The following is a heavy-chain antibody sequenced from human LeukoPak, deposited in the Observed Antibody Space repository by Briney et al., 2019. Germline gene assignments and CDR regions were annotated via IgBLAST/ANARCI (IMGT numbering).Heavy chain of an antibody. CDR2: ISATGGST. D-gene: IGHD4-17*01. V-gene: IGHV3-64*01. Sequence: PGGSLRLSCASCGFTFSTYIMHWVRQAPGKGLEYVSAISATGGSTYYANSVKGRFTISRDNSKNTLYLQMGSLRAADMGVYYCARRGDYLGAFDIWGQGTMVTVSS. CDR1: GFTFSTYI. CDR3: ARRGDYLGAFDI. J-gene: IGHJ3*02.